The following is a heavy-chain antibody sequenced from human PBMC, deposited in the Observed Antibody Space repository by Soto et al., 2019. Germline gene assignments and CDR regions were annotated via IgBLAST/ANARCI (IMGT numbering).Heavy chain of an antibody. CDR1: GFTVSSNY. Sequence: PGGSLRLSCAASGFTVSSNYMSWVRQAPGKGLEWVSVIYSGGSTYYADSVKGRFTISRDNSKNTLYLQMNSLRAEDTAVYYCARSSTHGFWSGYGLYGMDVWGQGTTVTVSS. CDR2: IYSGGST. J-gene: IGHJ6*02. D-gene: IGHD3-3*01. CDR3: ARSSTHGFWSGYGLYGMDV. V-gene: IGHV3-53*01.